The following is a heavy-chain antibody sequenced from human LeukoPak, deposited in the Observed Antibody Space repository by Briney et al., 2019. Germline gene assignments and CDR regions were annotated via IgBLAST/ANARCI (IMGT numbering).Heavy chain of an antibody. D-gene: IGHD6-13*01. Sequence: SETLSLTCAVSGYSISSGYYWGWIRQPPGKGLEWIGSIYHSGSTYYNPSLKSRVTISVDTSKNQFSLKLSSVTAADTAVYYCARDSSYSSSWTRGQGTLVTVSS. CDR1: GYSISSGYY. J-gene: IGHJ4*02. CDR2: IYHSGST. CDR3: ARDSSYSSSWT. V-gene: IGHV4-38-2*02.